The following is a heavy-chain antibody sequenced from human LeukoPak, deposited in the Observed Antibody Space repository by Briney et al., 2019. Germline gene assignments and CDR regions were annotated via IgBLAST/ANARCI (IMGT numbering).Heavy chain of an antibody. V-gene: IGHV4-30-2*01. CDR2: IYHSGST. Sequence: KASETLSLTCTVSGGSISSGGYSWSWIRQPPGKGLEWIGYIYHSGSTYYNPSLKSRVTISVDTSKNQFSLKLSSVTAADTAVYYCARATPYYYDSSGYYFDYWGQGTLVTVSS. CDR3: ARATPYYYDSSGYYFDY. J-gene: IGHJ4*02. CDR1: GGSISSGGYS. D-gene: IGHD3-22*01.